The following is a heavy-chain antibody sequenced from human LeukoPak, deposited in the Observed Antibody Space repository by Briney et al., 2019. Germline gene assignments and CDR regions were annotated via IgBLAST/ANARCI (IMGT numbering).Heavy chain of an antibody. CDR3: ARDKEYYDSSGYLLDY. Sequence: ASVKVSCKASGGTFSSYAISWVRQAPGQGLEWMGGIIPIFGTANYAQKFQGRVTITADESTSTAYMELSSLRSEDTAVYYCARDKEYYDSSGYLLDYWGQGTLVTVSS. CDR1: GGTFSSYA. CDR2: IIPIFGTA. V-gene: IGHV1-69*13. J-gene: IGHJ4*02. D-gene: IGHD3-22*01.